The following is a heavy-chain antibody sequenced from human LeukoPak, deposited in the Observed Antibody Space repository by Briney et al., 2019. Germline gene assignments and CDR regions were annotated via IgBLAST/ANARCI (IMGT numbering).Heavy chain of an antibody. D-gene: IGHD4-11*01. V-gene: IGHV3-23*01. CDR3: AKGYSDYFMGGDC. CDR1: GFTFSSYA. Sequence: PGGSLRLSCAASGFTFSSYAMSWVRQAPGKGLEWVSGISASGSSTYYGDSVKGRFIISRDNSKNTLYLQMNSLRAEDTAVYYCAKGYSDYFMGGDCWGQGTLVTVSS. J-gene: IGHJ4*02. CDR2: ISASGSST.